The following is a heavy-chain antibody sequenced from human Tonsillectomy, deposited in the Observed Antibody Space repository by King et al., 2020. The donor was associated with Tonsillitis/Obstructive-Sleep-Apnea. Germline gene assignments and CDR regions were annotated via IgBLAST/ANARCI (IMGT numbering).Heavy chain of an antibody. CDR2: ISAYYGST. V-gene: IGHV1-18*01. J-gene: IGHJ4*02. Sequence: HVQLVQSGAEVKKPGASVKVSCKASGYTFTSYGITWVRQAPGQGLEWMGWISAYYGSTNYAQNLQGRVTMTTDTSTSTAYMELRSLRSDDTAIYYCARGTRYNWNDEVDYFDYWGQGTLVTVSS. CDR3: ARGTRYNWNDEVDYFDY. CDR1: GYTFTSYG. D-gene: IGHD1-1*01.